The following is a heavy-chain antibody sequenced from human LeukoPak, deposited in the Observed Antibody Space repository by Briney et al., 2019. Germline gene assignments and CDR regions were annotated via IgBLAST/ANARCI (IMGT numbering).Heavy chain of an antibody. CDR2: ISSSSSYM. Sequence: GGSLRLSCAASGFTFSSYSMNWVRQAPGKGLEWVSSISSSSSYMYYADSVKGRFTISRDNAKNSLYLQMNSLRAEDTAVYYCAISSGWGFDYWGQGTLVTVSS. CDR3: AISSGWGFDY. D-gene: IGHD6-19*01. CDR1: GFTFSSYS. J-gene: IGHJ4*02. V-gene: IGHV3-21*01.